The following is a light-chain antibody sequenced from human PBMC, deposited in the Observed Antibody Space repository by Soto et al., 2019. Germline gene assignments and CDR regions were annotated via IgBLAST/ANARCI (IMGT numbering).Light chain of an antibody. CDR1: PSVTNF. CDR3: QQRNIWPPVT. V-gene: IGKV3-11*01. Sequence: PGERDTLSCRASPSVTNFLAWYQQKPGQAPRLLIYGAFNRATGIPARFSGSGSGTDFTLTISSLEPEDSAIYYCQQRNIWPPVTCGQGTRLEIK. J-gene: IGKJ5*01. CDR2: GAF.